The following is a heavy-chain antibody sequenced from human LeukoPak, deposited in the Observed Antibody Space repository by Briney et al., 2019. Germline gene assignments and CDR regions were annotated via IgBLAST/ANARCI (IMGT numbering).Heavy chain of an antibody. J-gene: IGHJ4*02. CDR1: GFTFSSYG. D-gene: IGHD2-2*01. CDR3: ARDRRTYCTSSSCYLPPDY. V-gene: IGHV3-30*02. Sequence: PGGSLRLSCAASGFTFSSYGIHWVRQAPGKGLEWVAFIRYDGGNKYYADSVRGRFTVSRDNSKNALCLQMNSLRAEDTAVYYCARDRRTYCTSSSCYLPPDYWGQGTLVTVSS. CDR2: IRYDGGNK.